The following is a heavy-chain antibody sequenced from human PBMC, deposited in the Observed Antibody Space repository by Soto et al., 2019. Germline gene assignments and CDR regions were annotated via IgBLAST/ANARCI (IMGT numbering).Heavy chain of an antibody. V-gene: IGHV3-23*01. CDR2: ISGSGRYT. J-gene: IGHJ4*02. CDR3: AKDIAGGFDH. Sequence: EVQLLESGGGVVQPGGSLRLSCAASGFSVSTNAMSWVRQAPGKGLEWVSGISGSGRYTYYADSMKGRFTISRDNSKNTLSLQMNNLRGEDTARYYCAKDIAGGFDHWGQGALVTVSS. D-gene: IGHD1-26*01. CDR1: GFSVSTNA.